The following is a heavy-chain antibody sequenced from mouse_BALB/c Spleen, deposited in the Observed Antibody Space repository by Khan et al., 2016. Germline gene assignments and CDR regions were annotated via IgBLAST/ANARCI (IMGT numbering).Heavy chain of an antibody. CDR2: INPDSSTI. Sequence: EVELVESGGGLVQPGGSLKLSCAASGFDFSRYWMRWVRQAPGKGLEWIGEINPDSSTINYTPSLQDKFIISRDNAKNTLYLQMSKVRSEDTALNYCARLSYYGTMDYWGGGASVTVSS. V-gene: IGHV4-1*02. CDR1: GFDFSRYW. J-gene: IGHJ4*01. D-gene: IGHD1-1*01. CDR3: ARLSYYGTMDY.